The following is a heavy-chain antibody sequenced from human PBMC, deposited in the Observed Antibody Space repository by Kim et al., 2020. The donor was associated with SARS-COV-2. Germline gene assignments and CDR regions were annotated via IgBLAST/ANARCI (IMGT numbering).Heavy chain of an antibody. Sequence: SETLSLTCDISGGSISIYYWSWVRQPPGKGLEWIGYFYNSGSTDYNPSLKSRATISADTSKNQVSLRLSSVTAADTAMYYCVRDRELGSGGRGILVTVSS. J-gene: IGHJ4*02. CDR2: FYNSGST. CDR3: VRDRELGS. D-gene: IGHD3-10*01. CDR1: GGSISIYY. V-gene: IGHV4-59*01.